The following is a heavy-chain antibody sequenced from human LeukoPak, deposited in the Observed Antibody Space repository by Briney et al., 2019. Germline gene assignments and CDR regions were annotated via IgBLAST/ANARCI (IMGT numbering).Heavy chain of an antibody. V-gene: IGHV3-9*01. Sequence: PGGSLRLSCAASGFTFGDYAMHWVRQAPGKGLEWVSGISWNSGSIGYADSVKGRFTISRDNAKNSLYLQMNSLRAEDTALYYCATSAAGNHYFDYWGQGTLVTVSS. CDR1: GFTFGDYA. CDR3: ATSAAGNHYFDY. J-gene: IGHJ4*02. D-gene: IGHD6-13*01. CDR2: ISWNSGSI.